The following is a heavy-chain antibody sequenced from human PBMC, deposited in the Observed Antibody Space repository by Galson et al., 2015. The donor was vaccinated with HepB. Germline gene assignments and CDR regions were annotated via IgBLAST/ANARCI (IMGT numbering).Heavy chain of an antibody. CDR1: GGSFSGYY. CDR3: ARLSSTSRLFDY. V-gene: IGHV4-34*01. J-gene: IGHJ4*02. D-gene: IGHD2-2*01. Sequence: ETLSLTCAVYGGSFSGYYWSWIRQPPGKGLEWIGEINHSGSTNYNPSLKSRVTLSVDTSKNQFSLKLSSVTAADTAVYYCARLSSTSRLFDYWGQGTLVTVSS. CDR2: INHSGST.